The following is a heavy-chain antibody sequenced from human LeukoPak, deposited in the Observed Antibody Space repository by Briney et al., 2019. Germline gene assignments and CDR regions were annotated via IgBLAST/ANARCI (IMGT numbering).Heavy chain of an antibody. D-gene: IGHD3-22*01. V-gene: IGHV3-15*01. CDR2: IKSKTDGGTT. CDR3: TKYYYDSSGYLYYFDS. CDR1: GFTFSNAW. Sequence: GSLRLSCAASGFTFSNAWMSWVRQAPGKGLEWVGRIKSKTDGGTTDYAAPVKGRFTTSRDDSKNTLYLQMNSLKTEDTAVYYCTKYYYDSSGYLYYFDSWGQGTLVTVSS. J-gene: IGHJ4*02.